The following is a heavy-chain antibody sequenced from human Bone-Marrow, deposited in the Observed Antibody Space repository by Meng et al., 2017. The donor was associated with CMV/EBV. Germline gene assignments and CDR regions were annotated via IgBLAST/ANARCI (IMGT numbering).Heavy chain of an antibody. J-gene: IGHJ5*02. CDR3: ARSYDYVWGFDP. Sequence: ASVKVSCKASGYTFTGYYMHWVRQAPGQGLEWTGWINPNSGGTNYAQKFQGRVTMTRDTSISTAYMELSRLRSDDTAVYYCARSYDYVWGFDPWGQGTLVTVSS. D-gene: IGHD3-16*01. CDR1: GYTFTGYY. V-gene: IGHV1-2*02. CDR2: INPNSGGT.